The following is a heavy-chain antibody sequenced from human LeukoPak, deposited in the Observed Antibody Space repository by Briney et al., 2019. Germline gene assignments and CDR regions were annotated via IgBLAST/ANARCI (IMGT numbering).Heavy chain of an antibody. D-gene: IGHD6-19*01. V-gene: IGHV3-7*01. J-gene: IGHJ4*02. Sequence: GGSLRLSCAASGLTFNNHWMNWVRQAPGKGPEWVANIKEDGSKTFYVDSVKGRFTISRDNANNSLYLQMNSLRVEDSAVYYCATRGVAVPRTEFDYWGQGTLVTVSS. CDR2: IKEDGSKT. CDR3: ATRGVAVPRTEFDY. CDR1: GLTFNNHW.